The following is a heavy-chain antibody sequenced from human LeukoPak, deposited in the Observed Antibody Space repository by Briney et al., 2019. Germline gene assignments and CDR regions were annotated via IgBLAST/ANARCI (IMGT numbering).Heavy chain of an antibody. CDR2: INPNSGVT. V-gene: IGHV1-2*02. Sequence: ASVKVSCKASGYTFTGYYMHWVRQAPGQGLAWMGWINPNSGVTKYAQKFQGRVIMTRDTSISTAYMEFNRLRSDDTAMYYCARGQQWLEAFEHWGQGTLVTVSS. CDR3: ARGQQWLEAFEH. J-gene: IGHJ4*02. CDR1: GYTFTGYY. D-gene: IGHD6-19*01.